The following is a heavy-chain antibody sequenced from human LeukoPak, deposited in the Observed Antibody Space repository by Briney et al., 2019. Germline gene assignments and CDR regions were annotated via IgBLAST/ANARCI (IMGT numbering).Heavy chain of an antibody. D-gene: IGHD4-23*01. V-gene: IGHV4-34*01. CDR2: INHSGST. Sequence: SETLSLTCAVYGGSFSGYYWSWIRQPPGKGLEWIGEINHSGSTNYNPSLKSRVTISVDTSKNQFSLKLSSVTAADTAVYYCARVLRWSKTTDYRGQGTLVTVSS. CDR3: ARVLRWSKTTDY. J-gene: IGHJ4*02. CDR1: GGSFSGYY.